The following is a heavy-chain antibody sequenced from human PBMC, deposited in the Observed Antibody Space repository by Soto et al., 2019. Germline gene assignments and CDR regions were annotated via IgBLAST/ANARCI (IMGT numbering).Heavy chain of an antibody. V-gene: IGHV3-9*01. CDR3: GKDMEYYDSSGYYTAFDY. CDR1: GFPVDDYA. D-gene: IGHD3-22*01. CDR2: ISWNSGSI. Sequence: GGSLRLSCAASGFPVDDYAMHWVRQAPGKGLEWVSGISWNSGSIGYADSVKGRFTISRDNAKNSLYLQMNSLRAEETALYYCGKDMEYYDSSGYYTAFDYWGQGPLFTVSS. J-gene: IGHJ4*02.